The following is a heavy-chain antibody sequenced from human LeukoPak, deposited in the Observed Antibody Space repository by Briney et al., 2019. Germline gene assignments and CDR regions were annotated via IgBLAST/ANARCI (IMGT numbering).Heavy chain of an antibody. CDR3: ASVGDHFHWYLDL. Sequence: GGSLTLSCAASGFSVSLNYMNWVRQDPGEGLEWVSILYSGSDTYYADSVKGRFTISRDNSKNILFLHMNNLRADDTAVYYCASVGDHFHWYLDLWGRGTLVTVSS. CDR1: GFSVSLNY. J-gene: IGHJ2*01. CDR2: LYSGSDT. V-gene: IGHV3-53*01. D-gene: IGHD3-10*01.